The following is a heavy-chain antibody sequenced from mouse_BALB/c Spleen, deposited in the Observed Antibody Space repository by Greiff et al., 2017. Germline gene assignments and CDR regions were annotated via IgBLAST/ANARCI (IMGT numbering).Heavy chain of an antibody. Sequence: QVQLQQSGPELVKPGASVKISCKASGYAFSSSWMNWVKQRPGQGLEWIGRIYPGDGDTNYNGKFKGKATLTADKSSSTAYMQLSSLPSVDSAVYFCARMTSGYLYYAMDYWGQGTSVTVSS. V-gene: IGHV1-82*01. D-gene: IGHD3-1*01. J-gene: IGHJ4*01. CDR2: IYPGDGDT. CDR1: GYAFSSSW. CDR3: ARMTSGYLYYAMDY.